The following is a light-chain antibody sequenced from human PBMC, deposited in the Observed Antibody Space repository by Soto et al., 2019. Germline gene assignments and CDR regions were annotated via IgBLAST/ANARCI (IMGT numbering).Light chain of an antibody. CDR1: QSISSW. Sequence: DIQMTQSPSTLSASVGDRVTITCRASQSISSWLAWYQQKPGKAPKLLIYDASSVESGVPSRFSGSGSGTEFTLTISSLQPDDFATYYCQQYNSYLWTFGQGTEVDIK. J-gene: IGKJ1*01. V-gene: IGKV1-5*01. CDR2: DAS. CDR3: QQYNSYLWT.